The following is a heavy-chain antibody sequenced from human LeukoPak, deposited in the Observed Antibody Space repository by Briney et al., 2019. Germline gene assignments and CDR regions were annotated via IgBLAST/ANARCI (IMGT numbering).Heavy chain of an antibody. Sequence: SETLSLTCTVSGASISSHYCNWIRQSPGKGLEWIGYIYSSGSTQYSPSVKSRVTISINTSKNQFSLRLTSVTAADTAVYYSASSTTLQQVDFWGQGTQVTVSS. CDR3: ASSTTLQQVDF. CDR1: GASISSHY. J-gene: IGHJ4*02. D-gene: IGHD5/OR15-5a*01. V-gene: IGHV4-59*11. CDR2: IYSSGST.